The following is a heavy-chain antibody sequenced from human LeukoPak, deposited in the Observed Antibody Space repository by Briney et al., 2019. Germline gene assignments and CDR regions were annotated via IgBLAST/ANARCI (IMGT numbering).Heavy chain of an antibody. CDR2: IKQDGSEK. CDR1: GFTFSSYW. Sequence: GGSLRLSCAASGFTFSSYWMSWVRQAPGKGLEWVANIKQDGSEKYYVDSVKGRFTISRDNAKNSLYLQMNSLRAEDTAVYYCARGGGYSYGSFDYWGQGTLVTVSS. J-gene: IGHJ4*02. CDR3: ARGGGYSYGSFDY. V-gene: IGHV3-7*01. D-gene: IGHD5-18*01.